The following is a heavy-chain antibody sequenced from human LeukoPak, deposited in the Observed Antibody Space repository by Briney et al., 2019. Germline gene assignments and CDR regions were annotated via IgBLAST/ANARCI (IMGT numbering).Heavy chain of an antibody. V-gene: IGHV3-30*18. Sequence: GGSLRLSCAASGFTFSSYWMSWVRQAPGKGLEWVAVISYDGSNKYYADSVKGRFTISRDNSKNTLYLQMNSLRAEDTAVYYCAKDWYYYDSSGLDYWGQGTLVTVSS. CDR2: ISYDGSNK. D-gene: IGHD3-22*01. CDR1: GFTFSSYW. CDR3: AKDWYYYDSSGLDY. J-gene: IGHJ4*02.